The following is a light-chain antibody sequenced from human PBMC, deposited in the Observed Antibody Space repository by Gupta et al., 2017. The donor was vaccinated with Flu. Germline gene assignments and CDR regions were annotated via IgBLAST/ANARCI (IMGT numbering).Light chain of an antibody. CDR3: PQFNRWPPYP. CDR2: GAS. V-gene: IGKV3-15*01. Sequence: EVVMTQSPDTLSVSPGERATLSCRASRDINSDLAWYQQKPGQAPRLLIHGASTRAPGIPARFSGSWSGTEYTLTISSLQSEDFSIYYCPQFNRWPPYPLGPGTTVEIK. J-gene: IGKJ3*01. CDR1: RDINSD.